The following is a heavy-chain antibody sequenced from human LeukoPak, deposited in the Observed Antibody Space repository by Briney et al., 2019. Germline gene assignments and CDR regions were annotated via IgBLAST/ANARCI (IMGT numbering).Heavy chain of an antibody. J-gene: IGHJ4*02. CDR3: ARAPSHGGGDY. D-gene: IGHD2-21*01. Sequence: ASVKVSCKASGYTFTSYYMHWVRQAPGQGLEWMGIINPSGGSTSYAQKFQGRVTMTRDTSTSTVCMELSSLRSEDTAVYYCARAPSHGGGDYWGQGTLVTVSS. CDR1: GYTFTSYY. V-gene: IGHV1-46*01. CDR2: INPSGGST.